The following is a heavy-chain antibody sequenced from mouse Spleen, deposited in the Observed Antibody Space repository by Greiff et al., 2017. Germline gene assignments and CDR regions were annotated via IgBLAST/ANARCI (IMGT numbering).Heavy chain of an antibody. D-gene: IGHD1-1*01. V-gene: IGHV1-19*01. CDR1: GYTFTDYY. Sequence: VQLKQSGPVLVKPGASVKMSCKASGYTFTDYYMNWVKQSHGKSLEWIGVINPYNGGTSYNQKFKGKATLTVDKSSSTDYMELNSLTSEDSAVYYCDLYCYGISGVAYWGQGNLGTVSA. CDR3: DLYCYGISGVAY. CDR2: INPYNGGT. J-gene: IGHJ3*01.